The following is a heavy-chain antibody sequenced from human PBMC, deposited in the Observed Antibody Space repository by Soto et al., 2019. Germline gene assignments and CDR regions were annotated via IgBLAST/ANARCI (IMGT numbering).Heavy chain of an antibody. J-gene: IGHJ4*02. V-gene: IGHV3-23*01. CDR1: GFTFSTYV. CDR3: AKDGTHSCSWPYYLDC. D-gene: IGHD6-13*01. Sequence: EVQLLESGGGLVQPGGSLRLSCAASGFTFSTYVMTWVRQAPGKGLEWVSSISGSGSNTYYADSVKGRFTISRDNSRNTLYLQMSSLRAEDTAVYYCAKDGTHSCSWPYYLDCWGQGTLVTVSS. CDR2: ISGSGSNT.